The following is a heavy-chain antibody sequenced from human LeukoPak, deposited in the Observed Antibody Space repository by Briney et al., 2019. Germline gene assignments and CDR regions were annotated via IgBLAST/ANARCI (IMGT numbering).Heavy chain of an antibody. CDR3: ARDGGGIWGSYRSSAKNWFDP. V-gene: IGHV1-8*03. J-gene: IGHJ5*02. CDR1: GYTFSNYD. Sequence: ASVKVSCKASGYTFSNYDINWVRQAPGQGLEWMGWMSPNNVNIGYAHKFQGRVTFTMDFSLRTAYMELTNLRSEDTAIYYCARDGGGIWGSYRSSAKNWFDPWGQGTLVTVTS. CDR2: MSPNNVNI. D-gene: IGHD3-16*02.